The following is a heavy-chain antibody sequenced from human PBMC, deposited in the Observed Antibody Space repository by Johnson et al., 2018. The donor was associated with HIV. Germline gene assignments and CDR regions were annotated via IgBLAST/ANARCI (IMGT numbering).Heavy chain of an antibody. D-gene: IGHD5-12*01. CDR3: ASGDDDGF. V-gene: IGHV3-30*09. CDR2: ISYDGSNK. J-gene: IGHJ4*03. Sequence: QVQFVESGGGVVQPGRSLRLSCAASGFTFSSYAMHWVRQAPGKGLEWVAVISYDGSNKYYADSVKGRFAISRDNSKNTLYLQMNSLRAEDTAVYYCASGDDDGFWGRGTLVTISS. CDR1: GFTFSSYA.